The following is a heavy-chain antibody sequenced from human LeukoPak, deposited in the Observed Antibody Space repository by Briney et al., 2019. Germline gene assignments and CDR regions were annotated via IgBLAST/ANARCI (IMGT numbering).Heavy chain of an antibody. Sequence: PGGSLILSCAASGFTFSSYVMSWVRQARGKGLEWVSVISGGGGSTYDADSVKGRFTISRDNSKNTLYLQMNSLRAEDTAVYYCAKRAYGSGNNYFDYWGQGTLVTVSS. CDR2: ISGGGGST. D-gene: IGHD3-10*01. CDR3: AKRAYGSGNNYFDY. J-gene: IGHJ4*02. V-gene: IGHV3-23*01. CDR1: GFTFSSYV.